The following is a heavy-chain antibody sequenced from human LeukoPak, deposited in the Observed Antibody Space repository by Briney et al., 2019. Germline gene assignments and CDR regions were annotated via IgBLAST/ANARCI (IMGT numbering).Heavy chain of an antibody. Sequence: GESLKISCKGSGYSFTSYWIGWVRQMPGKGLEWMWIIYPGDSDTRYSPSFQCQVTISADKSISTTYLQWSSLKASDTAMYYCARHLSHSHYSDYWGQGTLVTVSS. J-gene: IGHJ4*02. D-gene: IGHD3-3*02. CDR3: ARHLSHSHYSDY. V-gene: IGHV5-51*01. CDR1: GYSFTSYW. CDR2: IYPGDSDT.